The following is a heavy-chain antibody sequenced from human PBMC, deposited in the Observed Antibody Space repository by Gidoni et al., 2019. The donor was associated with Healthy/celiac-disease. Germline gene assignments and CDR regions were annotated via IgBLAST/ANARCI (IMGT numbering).Heavy chain of an antibody. V-gene: IGHV4-61*02. Sequence: QVQLQESGPGLVKPSQTLSLTCTVSGGSISSGSYYWSWIRQPAGKGLEWIGRIYTSGSTNYNPSLKSRVTISVDTSKNQFSLKLSSVTAADTAVYYCARVRFALGFDPWGQGTLVTVSS. CDR3: ARVRFALGFDP. CDR2: IYTSGST. D-gene: IGHD3-10*01. J-gene: IGHJ5*02. CDR1: GGSISSGSYY.